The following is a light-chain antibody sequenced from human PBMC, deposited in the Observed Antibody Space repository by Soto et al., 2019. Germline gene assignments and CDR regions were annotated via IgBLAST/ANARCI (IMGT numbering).Light chain of an antibody. J-gene: IGLJ1*01. CDR1: RSNIGAGYD. V-gene: IGLV1-40*01. CDR2: SDT. Sequence: QPVLTQPPSVSGAPGQRVTISCTGSRSNIGAGYDVHWYQQLPGTAPKLLIYSDTERPSGVPDRFSGSKSGTSASLAITWLQSEDEADYYCASWDDSLIGVYVFGTGTKLTVL. CDR3: ASWDDSLIGVYV.